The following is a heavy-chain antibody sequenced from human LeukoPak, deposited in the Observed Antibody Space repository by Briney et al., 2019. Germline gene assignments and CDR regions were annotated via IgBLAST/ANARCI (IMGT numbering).Heavy chain of an antibody. V-gene: IGHV3-9*01. J-gene: IGHJ4*02. D-gene: IGHD3-22*01. CDR2: ISWNSGSI. Sequence: GGSLRLSCAASGFTFDDYAMHWVRQAPGKGLEWVSGISWNSGSIGYADSVKGRFTISRDNAKNSLCLQMNSLRAEDTALYYCAKGYYYDSSGYYDYWGQGTLVTVSS. CDR1: GFTFDDYA. CDR3: AKGYYYDSSGYYDY.